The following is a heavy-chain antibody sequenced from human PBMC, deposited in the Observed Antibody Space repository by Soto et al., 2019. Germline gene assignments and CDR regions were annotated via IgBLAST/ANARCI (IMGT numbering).Heavy chain of an antibody. CDR2: ISYDGSNK. CDR3: ASSYDYVWGSYPPGY. V-gene: IGHV3-30-3*01. D-gene: IGHD3-16*02. CDR1: GFTFSSYA. J-gene: IGHJ4*02. Sequence: GGSLRLSCAASGFTFSSYAMHWVRQAPGKGLEWVAVISYDGSNKYYADSVKGRFTISRDNSKNTLYLQMNSLRAEDTAVYYCASSYDYVWGSYPPGYWGQGTLVTVSS.